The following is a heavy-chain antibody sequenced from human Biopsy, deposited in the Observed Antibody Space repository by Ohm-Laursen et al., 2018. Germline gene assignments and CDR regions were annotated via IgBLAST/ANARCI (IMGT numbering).Heavy chain of an antibody. CDR3: AKDLSVYYYYGIDV. V-gene: IGHV3-30*18. CDR2: ISYDQITK. CDR1: GFTFSNYG. D-gene: IGHD5/OR15-5a*01. Sequence: SLRLSCAASGFTFSNYGMHWVRLAPGKGLEWVAVISYDQITKHYADSVRGRFTISRDNSKNTLYLQVNSLRAEDTAVYYCAKDLSVYYYYGIDVWGQGTTVTVSS. J-gene: IGHJ6*02.